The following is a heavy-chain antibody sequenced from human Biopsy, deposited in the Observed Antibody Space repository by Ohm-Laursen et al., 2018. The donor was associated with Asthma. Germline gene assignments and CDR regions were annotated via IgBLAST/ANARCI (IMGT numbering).Heavy chain of an antibody. CDR2: IYSGGST. Sequence: SLRLSCAASGFSVSSNYMSWVRQAPGKGLEWVSVIYSGGSTYYADSVKGRFTISRDNSKNTLDLQMSSLRGEDTAVYYCVSVYSSGFNNYYGMDVWGQGTTVTVSS. D-gene: IGHD6-19*01. CDR1: GFSVSSNY. V-gene: IGHV3-53*05. CDR3: VSVYSSGFNNYYGMDV. J-gene: IGHJ6*02.